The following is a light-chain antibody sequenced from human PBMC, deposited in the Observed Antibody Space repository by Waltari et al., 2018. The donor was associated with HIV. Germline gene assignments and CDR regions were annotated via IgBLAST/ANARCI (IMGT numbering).Light chain of an antibody. CDR3: QVWDSGSDHV. CDR2: DDD. V-gene: IGLV3-21*01. J-gene: IGLJ1*01. Sequence: SYVLTQPPSITVAPGKTAKITCGGNNIGNRDVHWYQQKPGQAPILVIYDDDDRPSGSPERFSGSNSDNTATLTINMVEVGDEADYYCQVWDSGSDHVFGSGTTVTVL. CDR1: NIGNRD.